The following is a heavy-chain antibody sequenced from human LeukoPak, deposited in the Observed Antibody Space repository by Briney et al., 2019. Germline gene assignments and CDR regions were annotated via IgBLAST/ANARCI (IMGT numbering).Heavy chain of an antibody. Sequence: GGSLRPSYPPAAFTLGDLATSWVRQAPGKGRGWDVYIRSKAYGCTTDYAACVKGRFTISRNDSKSITYLQMNSLKTEDTAVYYCTRGFSSWPYYFDYWGQGTLVTVSS. V-gene: IGHV3-49*04. CDR3: TRGFSSWPYYFDY. J-gene: IGHJ4*02. CDR2: IRSKAYGCTT. CDR1: AFTLGDLA. D-gene: IGHD6-13*01.